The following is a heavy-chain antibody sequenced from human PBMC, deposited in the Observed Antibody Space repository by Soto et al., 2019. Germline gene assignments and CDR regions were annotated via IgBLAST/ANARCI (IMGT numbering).Heavy chain of an antibody. D-gene: IGHD2-15*01. CDR3: ARQSPYCSGGSCYSMDV. V-gene: IGHV5-10-1*01. Sequence: GESLKISCKGSGYSFTSYWISWVRQMPGKGLEWMGRIDPSDSYTNYSPSFQGHVTISADKSISTAYLQWSSLKASDTAMYYCARQSPYCSGGSCYSMDVWGQGTTVTVSS. CDR1: GYSFTSYW. CDR2: IDPSDSYT. J-gene: IGHJ6*02.